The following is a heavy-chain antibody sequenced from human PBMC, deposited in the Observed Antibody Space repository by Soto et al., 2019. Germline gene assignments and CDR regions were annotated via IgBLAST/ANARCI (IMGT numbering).Heavy chain of an antibody. CDR2: IIPIFGTA. J-gene: IGHJ2*01. CDR1: GGTFSSYA. CDR3: ARVVTVVKSIHYWYFDL. V-gene: IGHV1-69*12. D-gene: IGHD2-15*01. Sequence: QVQLVQSGAEVKKPGSSVKVSCKASGGTFSSYAISWVRRAPGQGLEWMGGIIPIFGTANYAQKFQGRVTITADESTSTAYMELSSLRSEDTAVYYCARVVTVVKSIHYWYFDLWGRGTLVTVSS.